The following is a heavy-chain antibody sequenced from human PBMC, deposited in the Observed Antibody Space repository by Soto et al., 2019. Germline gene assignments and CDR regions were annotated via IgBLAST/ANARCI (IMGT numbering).Heavy chain of an antibody. J-gene: IGHJ5*02. CDR2: ISSSSSTI. D-gene: IGHD5-12*01. CDR1: GFTFSSYS. V-gene: IGHV3-48*02. CDR3: ASSPVRYDYFEVWFDP. Sequence: GGSLRLSCAASGFTFSSYSMNWVRQAPGKGLEWVSYISSSSSTIYYADSVKGRFTISRDNAKNSLYLQMNSLRDEDTAVYYCASSPVRYDYFEVWFDPWGQGTLVTVSS.